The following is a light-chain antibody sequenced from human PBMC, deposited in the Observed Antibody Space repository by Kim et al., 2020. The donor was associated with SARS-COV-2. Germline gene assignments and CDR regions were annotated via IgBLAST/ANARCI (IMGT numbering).Light chain of an antibody. J-gene: IGLJ3*02. V-gene: IGLV8-61*01. CDR3: VLYMGSGIWV. CDR1: SGSVSTSYY. CDR2: STN. Sequence: GGTGPLTCGLSSGSVSTSYYPSWYQQTPGQAPRTLIYSTNTRSSGVPDRFSGSILGNKAALTITGAQADDESDYYCVLYMGSGIWVFGGGTQLTVL.